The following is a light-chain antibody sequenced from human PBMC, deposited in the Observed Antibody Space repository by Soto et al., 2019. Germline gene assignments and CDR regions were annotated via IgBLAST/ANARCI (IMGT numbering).Light chain of an antibody. CDR2: AAS. Sequence: DIQMTQSPSSLSASVGDRVTITCRASQSISSHLNWYQQKPGKAPKRLIYAASSLQSGVPSRFSGSGSGTEFTLTISSLQPEDFATYYCLQDHNYQWTFGQGTKVDIK. CDR1: QSISSH. V-gene: IGKV1-17*01. J-gene: IGKJ2*02. CDR3: LQDHNYQWT.